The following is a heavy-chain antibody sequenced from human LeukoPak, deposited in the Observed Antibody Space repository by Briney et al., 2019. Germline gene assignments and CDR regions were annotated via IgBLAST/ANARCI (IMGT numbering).Heavy chain of an antibody. Sequence: PSETLSLTCTVSGGSISTYYWSWIRQPAGKGLEWIGRIYTSGSTNYNPSLKSRVTISVDTSKNQFSLKLSSVTAADTAVYYCAREFYSSGWETYYFDYWGQGTLVTVSS. J-gene: IGHJ4*02. V-gene: IGHV4-4*07. D-gene: IGHD6-19*01. CDR2: IYTSGST. CDR1: GGSISTYY. CDR3: AREFYSSGWETYYFDY.